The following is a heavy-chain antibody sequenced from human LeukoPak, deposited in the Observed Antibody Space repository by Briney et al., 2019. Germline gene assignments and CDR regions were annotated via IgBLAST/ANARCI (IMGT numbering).Heavy chain of an antibody. CDR3: ARGPPLFDP. V-gene: IGHV3-48*01. CDR1: GFTFSDYS. CDR2: ISTGGQTI. Sequence: GGSLRFSCAVSGFTFSDYSMNWVRQPPGKGLEWISYISTGGQTIYYADSVEGRFTISRDNAKKSLYLQMNSLRAEDTAVYYCARGPPLFDPWGQGTLVTVSS. J-gene: IGHJ5*02.